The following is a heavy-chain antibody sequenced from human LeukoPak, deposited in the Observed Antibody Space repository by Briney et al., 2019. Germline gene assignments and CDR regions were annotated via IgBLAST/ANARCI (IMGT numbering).Heavy chain of an antibody. D-gene: IGHD6-19*01. V-gene: IGHV3-74*01. CDR3: ARDIAVSGNYFDY. Sequence: GGSLRLSCAASGFTFSNYWMHWVRQAPGKGLVWVSRINSDMSSTNYADSVKGRFTISRDDAKNTLYLQMNSLRAEDTAVYYCARDIAVSGNYFDYWGQGTLVTVSS. J-gene: IGHJ4*02. CDR1: GFTFSNYW. CDR2: INSDMSST.